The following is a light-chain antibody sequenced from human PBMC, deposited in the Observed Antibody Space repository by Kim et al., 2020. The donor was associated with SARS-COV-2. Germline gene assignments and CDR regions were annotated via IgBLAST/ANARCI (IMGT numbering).Light chain of an antibody. V-gene: IGLV1-51*01. CDR3: GTWDSSLSAAV. CDR2: DNN. J-gene: IGLJ7*01. CDR1: RSNIGNNY. Sequence: GQKITISCSGRRSNIGNNYVSWYQQLPGAAPKLLIFDNNNRPSGIPDRFSGSKSGTSATLGITGLQTGDEADYYCGTWDSSLSAAVFGGGTQLTVL.